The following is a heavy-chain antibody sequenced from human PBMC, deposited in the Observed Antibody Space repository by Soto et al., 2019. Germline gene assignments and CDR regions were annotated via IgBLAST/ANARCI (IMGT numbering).Heavy chain of an antibody. J-gene: IGHJ6*02. Sequence: KQSQTLSLTCAISGDSVSSNSAAWNWIRQSPSRGLEWLGRTYYRSKWYNDYAVSVKSRITINPDTSKNQFSLQLNSVTPEDTAVYYCARVRWTSLDYYYGMDVWGQGTTVTVSS. D-gene: IGHD1-1*01. CDR1: GDSVSSNSAA. CDR2: TYYRSKWYN. CDR3: ARVRWTSLDYYYGMDV. V-gene: IGHV6-1*01.